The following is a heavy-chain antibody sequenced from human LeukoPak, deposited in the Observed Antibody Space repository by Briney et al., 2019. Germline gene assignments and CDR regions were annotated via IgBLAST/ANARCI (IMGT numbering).Heavy chain of an antibody. D-gene: IGHD5-18*01. CDR1: GGSISSYY. J-gene: IGHJ4*02. Sequence: PSETLSLTCTVSGGSISSYYWSWIRQPPGKGLEWIGYIYYSGSTNYNPSLKSRVTISVDTSKNQFSLKLSSVTAADTAVYYCAGLPRTAMDPWAFDYWGQGTLVTVSS. V-gene: IGHV4-59*01. CDR3: AGLPRTAMDPWAFDY. CDR2: IYYSGST.